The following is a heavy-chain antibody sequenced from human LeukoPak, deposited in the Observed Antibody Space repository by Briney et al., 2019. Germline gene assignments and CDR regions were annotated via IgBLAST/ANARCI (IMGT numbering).Heavy chain of an antibody. CDR2: ISGSGGST. Sequence: GGSLRLSCAASGCTFSSYAMSWVRQAPGKGLEWVAAISGSGGSTYYADSVRGRLTISRDNSKNTLYLQMNSLRAEDTAVYYCAKDLIYCSGGSCYSPPYYFDYWGQGTLVTVSS. V-gene: IGHV3-23*01. J-gene: IGHJ4*02. D-gene: IGHD2-15*01. CDR3: AKDLIYCSGGSCYSPPYYFDY. CDR1: GCTFSSYA.